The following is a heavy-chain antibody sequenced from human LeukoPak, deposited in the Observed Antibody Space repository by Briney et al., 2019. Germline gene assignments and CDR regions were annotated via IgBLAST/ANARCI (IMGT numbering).Heavy chain of an antibody. CDR3: TRGAGWLIDY. V-gene: IGHV4-59*01. Sequence: PSETLSLTCTVSDDSISDYYRGWIRQPPGKGLEWIGYFYNSGRSTYNPSLKSRVTISADTSKNHFSLKLNSVTNADTALYYCTRGAGWLIDYWGQGILVTVSS. CDR1: DDSISDYY. J-gene: IGHJ4*02. D-gene: IGHD3-16*01. CDR2: FYNSGRS.